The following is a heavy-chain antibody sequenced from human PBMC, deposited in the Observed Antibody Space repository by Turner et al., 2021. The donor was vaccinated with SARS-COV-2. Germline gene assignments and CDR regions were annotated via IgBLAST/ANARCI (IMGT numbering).Heavy chain of an antibody. CDR3: AIAPNYYYGMDV. Sequence: QLQLQESGPGLVKPSETLSLTCTVSGGSISSSSYYWGWIRQPPGKGLEWIGSSYYSGSTYYNPSLKSRVTISVDTSKNQFSVKLSSVTAADTAVYYCAIAPNYYYGMDVWGQGTTVTVSS. CDR2: SYYSGST. J-gene: IGHJ6*02. CDR1: GGSISSSSYY. V-gene: IGHV4-39*01.